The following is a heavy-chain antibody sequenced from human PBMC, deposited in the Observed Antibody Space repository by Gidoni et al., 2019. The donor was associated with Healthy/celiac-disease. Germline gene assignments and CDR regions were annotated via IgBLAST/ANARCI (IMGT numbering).Heavy chain of an antibody. CDR3: AREPLDFWTGGY. Sequence: EVQLVESGGGLVQPGGSLILSCAASGFTVSSNYMSWVRQAPGKGLEWVSVIYSGGSTYYADSVKGRFTSSRDNSKNTLYLQMNSRRAEDTAVYYCAREPLDFWTGGYWGQGTLVTVSS. J-gene: IGHJ4*02. V-gene: IGHV3-66*01. CDR2: IYSGGST. CDR1: GFTVSSNY. D-gene: IGHD3-3*01.